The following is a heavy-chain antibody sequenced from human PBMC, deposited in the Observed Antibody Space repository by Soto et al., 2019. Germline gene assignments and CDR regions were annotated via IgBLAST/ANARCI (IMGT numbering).Heavy chain of an antibody. Sequence: GGSLRLSCAASGFTFSSYGMHWVRQAPGKGLEWVAVISYDGSNKYYADSVKGRFTISRDNSKNTLYLQMNSLRAEDTAVYYCEVADMITFGGVIRREAFDICGEGTMVTGSS. CDR1: GFTFSSYG. V-gene: IGHV3-30*03. J-gene: IGHJ3*02. CDR3: EVADMITFGGVIRREAFDI. D-gene: IGHD3-16*02. CDR2: ISYDGSNK.